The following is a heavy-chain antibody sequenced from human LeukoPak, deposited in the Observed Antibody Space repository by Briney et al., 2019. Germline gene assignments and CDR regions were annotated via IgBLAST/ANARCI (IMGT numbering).Heavy chain of an antibody. CDR2: ISSSSSDI. CDR3: ARVPGGLEWADFDY. V-gene: IGHV3-21*01. CDR1: GFTFSSYS. D-gene: IGHD3-3*01. J-gene: IGHJ4*02. Sequence: PGGSLRLSCAASGFTFSSYSMNWVRQAPGKGLEWVSCISSSSSDIYYADSVKGRFTISRDNAKNSLYLHMSSLRAEDTAVYYCARVPGGLEWADFDYWGQGTLVTVSS.